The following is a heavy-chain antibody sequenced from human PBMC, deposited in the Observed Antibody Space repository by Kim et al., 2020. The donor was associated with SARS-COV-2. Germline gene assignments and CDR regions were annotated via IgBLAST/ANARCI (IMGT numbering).Heavy chain of an antibody. J-gene: IGHJ4*02. Sequence: SLMSRVTISVDTSKNQFSLKLSSVTAADTAVYYCARMGYSSSFLPYYFDYWGQGTLVTVSS. CDR3: ARMGYSSSFLPYYFDY. D-gene: IGHD6-6*01. V-gene: IGHV4-59*01.